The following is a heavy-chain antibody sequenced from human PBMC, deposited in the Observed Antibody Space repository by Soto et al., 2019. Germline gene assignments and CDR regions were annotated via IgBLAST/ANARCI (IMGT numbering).Heavy chain of an antibody. J-gene: IGHJ5*02. CDR3: ARDMQAGTDNVNWFAP. V-gene: IGHV3-30-3*01. Sequence: QVQLVESGGGVVQPGRSLKLACAASGFSISRSAMHWVRQAPGKGLEWVAVIAYDGSNRWYADSAKGRFTISRDNSKNRVYLDMSSLRGEDTAVFCCARDMQAGTDNVNWFAPWGQGTLVTVSS. D-gene: IGHD1-1*01. CDR2: IAYDGSNR. CDR1: GFSISRSA.